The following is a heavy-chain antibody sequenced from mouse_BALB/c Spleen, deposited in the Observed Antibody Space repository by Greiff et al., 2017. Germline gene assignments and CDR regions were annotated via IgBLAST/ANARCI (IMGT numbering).Heavy chain of an antibody. J-gene: IGHJ2*01. V-gene: IGHV5-6-5*01. D-gene: IGHD2-1*01. CDR3: ARGRGNDY. CDR1: GFTFSSYA. CDR2: ISSGGST. Sequence: DVHLVESGGGLVKPGGSLKLSCAASGFTFSSYAISWVRQTPEKRLEWVASISSGGSTYYPDSVKGRFTISRDNARNILYLQMSSLRSEDTAMYYCARGRGNDYWGQGTTLTVSS.